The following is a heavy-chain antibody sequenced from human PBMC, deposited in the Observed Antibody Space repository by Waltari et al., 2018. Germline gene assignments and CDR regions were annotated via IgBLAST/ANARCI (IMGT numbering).Heavy chain of an antibody. J-gene: IGHJ6*02. D-gene: IGHD3-22*01. Sequence: QVQLQESGPGLEKPSQTLSLTCTVSGGSISSGSFYWSWIRRSAGPGLEWIGRIDASGSTKYNTCLKSRVIISVDTSMNQFSLKLRPVTAAAAAVYYCASGYYDSSGYPLVHYCMDVWGQGTTVTVSS. CDR1: GGSISSGSFY. CDR3: ASGYYDSSGYPLVHYCMDV. V-gene: IGHV4-61*02. CDR2: IDASGST.